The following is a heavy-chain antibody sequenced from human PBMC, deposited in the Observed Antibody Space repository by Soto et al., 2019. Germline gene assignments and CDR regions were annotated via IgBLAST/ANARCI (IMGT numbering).Heavy chain of an antibody. CDR1: GFTFSSYW. CDR2: TRQDGGQE. D-gene: IGHD6-19*01. Sequence: EVQLVESGGGLVQPGGSLRLSCAASGFTFSSYWMSWVRQAPGKGLEWVAHTRQDGGQEYYVDSVKGRFTISRDNAKNSLSLQMNSLSVADTAVYYRARYPNPTVAGLPFDLWGQGTLVTVSS. V-gene: IGHV3-7*03. CDR3: ARYPNPTVAGLPFDL. J-gene: IGHJ4*02.